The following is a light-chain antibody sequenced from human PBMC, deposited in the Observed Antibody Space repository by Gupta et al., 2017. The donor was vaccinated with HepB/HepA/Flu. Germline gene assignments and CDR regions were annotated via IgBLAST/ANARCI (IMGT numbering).Light chain of an antibody. V-gene: IGKV1-39*01. Sequence: IQMTQPPSSLFASVGDRVTSPRRASQYISNYLNWYQKKPGRAPNLLISGASGLQNGVPSSFSGSGSETEFTLTSRRLQPEDFATYYCQQTDRTPITFGGGTKVEIK. J-gene: IGKJ4*01. CDR3: QQTDRTPIT. CDR2: GAS. CDR1: QYISNY.